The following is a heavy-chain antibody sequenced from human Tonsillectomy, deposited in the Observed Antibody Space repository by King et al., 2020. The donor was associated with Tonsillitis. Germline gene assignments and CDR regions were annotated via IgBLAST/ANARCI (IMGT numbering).Heavy chain of an antibody. Sequence: QLQESGPGLVKPSETLSLTCTVSGYSISSGYYWGWIRQPPGKGLEWIGSIYHSGSTYYNPSLKSRVTISVDTSKNQFSLKLSSVTAADTAVYYCARGGAIDYKYYYYYGVDVWGQGTTVTVSS. CDR3: ARGGAIDYKYYYYYGVDV. CDR1: GYSISSGYY. J-gene: IGHJ6*02. CDR2: IYHSGST. V-gene: IGHV4-38-2*02. D-gene: IGHD4-11*01.